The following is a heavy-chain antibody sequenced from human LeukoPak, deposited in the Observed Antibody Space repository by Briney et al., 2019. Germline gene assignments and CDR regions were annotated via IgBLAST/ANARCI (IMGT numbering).Heavy chain of an antibody. CDR3: ARRVAVARRDAFDI. CDR1: GYTFTSYG. J-gene: IGHJ3*02. CDR2: ISSYNGNT. Sequence: ASVTVSCKASGYTFTSYGISWVRQAPGQGLEWMGWISSYNGNTNYARKLQGRVTMSTDTSTGTAYMELRSLRSDDTAVYYCARRVAVARRDAFDIWGQGTMVTVSS. D-gene: IGHD6-19*01. V-gene: IGHV1-18*01.